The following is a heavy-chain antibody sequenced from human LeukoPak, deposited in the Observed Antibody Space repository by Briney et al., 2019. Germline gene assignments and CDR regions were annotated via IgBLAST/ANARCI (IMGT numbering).Heavy chain of an antibody. J-gene: IGHJ4*02. Sequence: GGSLRLSCAASGFTFSSYGMHWVRQAPGKGLEWVAFIRYDGSNKYYADSVKGRFTISRDNSKNTLYLQMNSLRAEDTAVYYCAKARLIAVAGSYYFDYWGQGTLVTVSS. CDR2: IRYDGSNK. CDR1: GFTFSSYG. D-gene: IGHD6-19*01. CDR3: AKARLIAVAGSYYFDY. V-gene: IGHV3-30*02.